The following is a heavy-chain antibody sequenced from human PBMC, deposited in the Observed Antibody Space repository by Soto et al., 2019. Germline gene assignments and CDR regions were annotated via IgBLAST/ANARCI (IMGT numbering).Heavy chain of an antibody. D-gene: IGHD4-4*01. CDR3: ARAHYSSREAPDY. Sequence: SQTPSLTCAISGGSVSSNSASLNLIRQSPSRGLEWLGRTYYRSKWYNDYAVSVKSRITINPDTSKNQFSLQLNSVTPEDTAVYYCARAHYSSREAPDYWGQGTLVTVSS. CDR2: TYYRSKWYN. CDR1: GGSVSSNSAS. J-gene: IGHJ4*02. V-gene: IGHV6-1*01.